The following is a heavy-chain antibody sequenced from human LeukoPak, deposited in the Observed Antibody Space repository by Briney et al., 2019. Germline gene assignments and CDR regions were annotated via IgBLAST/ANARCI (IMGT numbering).Heavy chain of an antibody. CDR1: GYTFTGYY. CDR3: ARGGQLCGGDCYSTYYYYYYYMDV. D-gene: IGHD2-21*02. Sequence: ASVKVSCTASGYTFTGYYMHWVRQAPGQGLEWMGWINPNSGGTNYAQKFQGRVTMTRDTSISTAYMELSRLRSDDTAVYYCARGGQLCGGDCYSTYYYYYYYMDVWGKGTTVTISS. V-gene: IGHV1-2*02. CDR2: INPNSGGT. J-gene: IGHJ6*03.